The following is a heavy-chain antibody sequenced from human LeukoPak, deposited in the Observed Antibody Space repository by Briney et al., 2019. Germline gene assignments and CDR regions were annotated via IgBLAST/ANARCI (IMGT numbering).Heavy chain of an antibody. Sequence: SETLSLTCTVSGGSISSSSYYWGWIRQPPGKRLEWIGSIYYSGSTYYNPSLKSRVTISVDTSKNQFSLKLSSVTAADTAVYYCARDRVQGLKSNWFDPWGQGTLVTVSS. J-gene: IGHJ5*02. D-gene: IGHD3/OR15-3a*01. CDR1: GGSISSSSYY. V-gene: IGHV4-39*07. CDR2: IYYSGST. CDR3: ARDRVQGLKSNWFDP.